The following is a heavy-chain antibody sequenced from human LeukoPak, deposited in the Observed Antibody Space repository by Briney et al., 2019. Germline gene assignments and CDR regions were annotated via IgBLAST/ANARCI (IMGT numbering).Heavy chain of an antibody. CDR2: MNPNSGNT. Sequence: GASVKVSCKASGYTFTSYDINWVRQATGQGLEWMGWMNPNSGNTGYAQKFQGRVTMTRNTSISTAYMELSSLRSEDTAVYYCARGRITIFGVVIHGMDVWGQGTTVTVSS. D-gene: IGHD3-3*01. CDR1: GYTFTSYD. CDR3: ARGRITIFGVVIHGMDV. V-gene: IGHV1-8*01. J-gene: IGHJ6*02.